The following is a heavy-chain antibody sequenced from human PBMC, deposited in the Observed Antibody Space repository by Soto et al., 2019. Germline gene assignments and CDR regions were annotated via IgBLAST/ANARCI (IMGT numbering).Heavy chain of an antibody. J-gene: IGHJ4*02. CDR2: IYWNDDK. Sequence: ESGPTVVNPTQAITLTCPFSGFSLSTSGVGVGRTRQPPGKALEWLALIYWNDDKRYSPSLKSRLTITKDTSKNQVVLTMTNMDPVDTATYYCAHRKDGYNLDYFDYWGQGTLVTVSS. CDR1: GFSLSTSGVG. D-gene: IGHD5-12*01. CDR3: AHRKDGYNLDYFDY. V-gene: IGHV2-5*01.